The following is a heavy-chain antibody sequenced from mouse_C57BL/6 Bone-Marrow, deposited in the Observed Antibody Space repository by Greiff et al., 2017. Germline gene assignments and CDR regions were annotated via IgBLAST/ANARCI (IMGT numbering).Heavy chain of an antibody. J-gene: IGHJ2*01. CDR3: ARRLVYYFDY. D-gene: IGHD4-1*01. CDR1: GYTFTDYY. CDR2: INPNNGGT. Sequence: VQLKQSGPELVKPGASVKISCKASGYTFTDYYMNWVKQSHGKSLEWIGDINPNNGGTSYNQKFKGKATLTVDKSSSTAYMELRSLTSEDSAVXYCARRLVYYFDYWGQGTTLTVSA. V-gene: IGHV1-26*01.